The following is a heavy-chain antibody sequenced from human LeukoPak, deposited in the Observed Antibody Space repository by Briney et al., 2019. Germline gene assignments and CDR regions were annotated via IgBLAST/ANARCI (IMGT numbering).Heavy chain of an antibody. CDR2: INPNSGGT. CDR3: ARGRGDWNYIHYYYYMDV. J-gene: IGHJ6*03. CDR1: GYTFTGYY. Sequence: ASVKVSCKASGYTFTGYYMHWVRQAPGQGLEWMGWINPNSGGTNYAQKFQGRVTITRNTSISTAYMELSSLRSEDTAVYYCARGRGDWNYIHYYYYMDVWGKGTTVTVSS. V-gene: IGHV1-2*02. D-gene: IGHD1-7*01.